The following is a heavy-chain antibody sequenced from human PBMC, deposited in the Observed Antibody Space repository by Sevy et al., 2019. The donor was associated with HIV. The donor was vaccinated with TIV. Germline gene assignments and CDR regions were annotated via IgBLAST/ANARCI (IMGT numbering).Heavy chain of an antibody. V-gene: IGHV3-23*01. CDR3: AKDSHHDYGDNPAVDY. CDR1: GFTFSSYA. D-gene: IGHD4-17*01. Sequence: GGSLRLSCAASGFTFSSYAMSWVRQAPGKGLEWVSAISGSGGSTYYADSGKGRFTISRDNSKNTLYLQMNSLRAEDTAVYYCAKDSHHDYGDNPAVDYWGQGTRVTVSS. CDR2: ISGSGGST. J-gene: IGHJ4*02.